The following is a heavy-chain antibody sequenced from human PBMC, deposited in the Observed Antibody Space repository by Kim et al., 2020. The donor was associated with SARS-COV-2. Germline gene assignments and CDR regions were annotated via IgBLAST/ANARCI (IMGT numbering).Heavy chain of an antibody. D-gene: IGHD2-8*01. J-gene: IGHJ4*02. Sequence: SLKSRVTISVDTSKNQFSLKLSSVPAADTAVYYCARAYCTNGVCYTFDYWGQGTLVTVSS. CDR3: ARAYCTNGVCYTFDY. V-gene: IGHV4-59*01.